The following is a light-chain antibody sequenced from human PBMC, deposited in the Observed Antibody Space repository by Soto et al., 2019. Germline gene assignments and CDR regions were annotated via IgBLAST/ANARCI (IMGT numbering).Light chain of an antibody. CDR2: EVS. CDR1: SSDIGGYNS. CDR3: SSYTSSSTRV. V-gene: IGLV2-14*01. Sequence: QSALTQSPSASGSPGQSVTISCTGTSSDIGGYNSVSWYQQHPGKAPKVMIYEVSNRPSGVSNRFSGSKSGNTASLTISGLQAEDEADYYCSSYTSSSTRVFGGGTKLTVL. J-gene: IGLJ3*02.